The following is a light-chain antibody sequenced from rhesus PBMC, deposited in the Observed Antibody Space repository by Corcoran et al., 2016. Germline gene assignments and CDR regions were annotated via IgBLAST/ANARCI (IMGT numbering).Light chain of an antibody. Sequence: ETVVTQSPATLSLSPGERATLSCRASQSVGSNLAWYQQKPGQAPKLLIYDASSRATGIPDRFSGSGAGTEFTLTLSSLEPEDVGVYYFQQYNNWNSFGQGTKVEIK. J-gene: IGKJ2*01. CDR2: DAS. CDR1: QSVGSN. CDR3: QQYNNWNS. V-gene: IGKV3-42*02.